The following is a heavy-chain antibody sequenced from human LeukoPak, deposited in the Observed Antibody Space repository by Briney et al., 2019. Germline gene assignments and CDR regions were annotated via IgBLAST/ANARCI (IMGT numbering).Heavy chain of an antibody. J-gene: IGHJ4*02. D-gene: IGHD4-17*01. CDR2: IYTSGST. V-gene: IGHV4-61*09. CDR1: GVSISSGSYY. Sequence: PSETLSLTCTVSGVSISSGSYYWSWSRQPAGKVLEWIGHIYTSGSTNYNPSLKSRVTLSVDKSKNQFSLKLSSVTAADTAVYYCARRDYGDHRWFDYWGQGTPVTVSS. CDR3: ARRDYGDHRWFDY.